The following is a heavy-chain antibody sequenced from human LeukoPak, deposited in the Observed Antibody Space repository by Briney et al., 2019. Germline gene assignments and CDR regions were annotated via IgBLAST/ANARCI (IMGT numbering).Heavy chain of an antibody. D-gene: IGHD6-19*01. V-gene: IGHV4-39*02. CDR3: ARDMARWAVGIGSGWYGSGYYYYYMDV. Sequence: SETLSLTCTVSGGSISSSSYYWGWIRQPPGKGLEWIGSIYYSGSTYYNPSLKSRVTISVDTSKNQFSLKLSSVTAADTAVYYCARDMARWAVGIGSGWYGSGYYYYYMDVWGKGTTVTVSS. CDR1: GGSISSSSYY. J-gene: IGHJ6*03. CDR2: IYYSGST.